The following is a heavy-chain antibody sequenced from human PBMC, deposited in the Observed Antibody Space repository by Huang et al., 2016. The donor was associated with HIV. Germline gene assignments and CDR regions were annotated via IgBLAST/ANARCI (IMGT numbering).Heavy chain of an antibody. D-gene: IGHD3-3*01. CDR2: IDYSGST. Sequence: QVQLQESGPGLVKPSETLSLTYTVSGGSISTHYWSWIRQPPGKGLEWIGSIDYSGSTNYSPSLKSRVTIFLDPSKNQFSLRVNSVTAADTAMYYCARDHHDFWRGYRRMYFFDHWGQGTLVTVSS. CDR3: ARDHHDFWRGYRRMYFFDH. CDR1: GGSISTHY. V-gene: IGHV4-59*11. J-gene: IGHJ4*02.